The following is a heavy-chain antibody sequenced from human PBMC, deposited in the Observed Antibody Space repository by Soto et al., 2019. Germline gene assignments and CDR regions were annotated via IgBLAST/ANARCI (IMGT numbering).Heavy chain of an antibody. CDR1: GFTFSSYG. V-gene: IGHV3-33*01. Sequence: QVQLVESGGGVVQPGRSLRLSCAASGFTFSSYGMHWVRQAPGKGLEWVAVIWYDGSNKYYADSVKGRFTISRDNSKNTLYLQMNSLRAEDTAVYYCARGYYRYSSSWYGSPPYYFDYWGQGTLVTVSS. D-gene: IGHD6-13*01. J-gene: IGHJ4*02. CDR3: ARGYYRYSSSWYGSPPYYFDY. CDR2: IWYDGSNK.